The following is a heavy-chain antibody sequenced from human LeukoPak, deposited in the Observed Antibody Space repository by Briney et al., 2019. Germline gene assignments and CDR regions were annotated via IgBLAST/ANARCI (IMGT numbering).Heavy chain of an antibody. D-gene: IGHD3-22*01. Sequence: GASVKVSCKASGYTFTSYDINWVRQATGQGLEWLGWMNPNSGNTGYAQNFQGRVTLTRNTSIDTAYMELSSLRSEDTAVYYCATETLTYYYDSSGYGWGQGTLVTVSS. V-gene: IGHV1-8*01. CDR1: GYTFTSYD. J-gene: IGHJ4*02. CDR2: MNPNSGNT. CDR3: ATETLTYYYDSSGYG.